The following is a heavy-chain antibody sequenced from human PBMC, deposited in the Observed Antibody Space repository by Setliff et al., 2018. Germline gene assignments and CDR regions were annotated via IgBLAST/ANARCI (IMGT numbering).Heavy chain of an antibody. D-gene: IGHD6-6*01. CDR3: ARGRNVAACLLDS. V-gene: IGHV4-34*01. Sequence: SETLSLTCTVSGGSINNYYWTWIRQSPGKGLEWIGEINHSGSSNYNPSLKSRVTISIDTSNNQFSLKVTSVTAADTGIYYCARGRNVAACLLDSWGQGARVTVSS. CDR1: GGSINNYY. J-gene: IGHJ4*02. CDR2: INHSGSS.